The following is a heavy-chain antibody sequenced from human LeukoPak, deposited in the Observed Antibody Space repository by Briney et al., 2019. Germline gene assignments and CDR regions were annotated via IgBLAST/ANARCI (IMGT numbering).Heavy chain of an antibody. J-gene: IGHJ6*02. CDR3: ARTGWGYYGSGSYYYGMDV. Sequence: ASVKVSCKASGYTFTGYYMHWVRQAPGQGLEWMGWINPNSGGTNYAQKFQGRVTMTRDTSIRTAYMELSRLRSDDTAVYYCARTGWGYYGSGSYYYGMDVWGQGTTVTVSS. CDR1: GYTFTGYY. V-gene: IGHV1-2*02. CDR2: INPNSGGT. D-gene: IGHD3-10*01.